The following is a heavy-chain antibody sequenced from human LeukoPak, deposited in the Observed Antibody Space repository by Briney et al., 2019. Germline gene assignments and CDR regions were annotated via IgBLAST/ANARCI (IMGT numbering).Heavy chain of an antibody. CDR1: GGSFSGYY. CDR2: INHSGST. Sequence: KPSETLSLTCAVYGGSFSGYYWSWIRQPPGKGLEWIGEINHSGSTNYNPSLKSRVTISVDTSKNQFSLKLSSVTAADTAVYYCARGTQVDYYDSSGYCDYWGQGTLVTVSS. D-gene: IGHD3-22*01. J-gene: IGHJ4*02. CDR3: ARGTQVDYYDSSGYCDY. V-gene: IGHV4-34*01.